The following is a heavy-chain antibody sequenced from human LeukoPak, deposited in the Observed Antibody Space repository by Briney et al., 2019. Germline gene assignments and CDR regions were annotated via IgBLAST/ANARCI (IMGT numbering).Heavy chain of an antibody. Sequence: GGSLRLSCAASGFTFTNFAMNWVRKAPGKGLEWVSSISESGDDTAYADSVKGRFTISRDNSRNTLYLQMISLRAEDTAVYYCAKQFVDVWGQGTLVTASS. CDR3: AKQFVDV. CDR2: ISESGDDT. V-gene: IGHV3-23*01. CDR1: GFTFTNFA. D-gene: IGHD5-24*01. J-gene: IGHJ5*02.